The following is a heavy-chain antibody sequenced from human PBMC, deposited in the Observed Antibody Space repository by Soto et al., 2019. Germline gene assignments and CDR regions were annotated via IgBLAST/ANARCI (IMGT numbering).Heavy chain of an antibody. CDR2: IATGGDRI. V-gene: IGHV3-48*03. D-gene: IGHD2-21*01. CDR1: GFALDTYD. Sequence: EEQLVESGGDLVQPGGSLRLSCTSSGFALDTYDMNWVRLAPGKDLEWISHIATGGDRIYYADSVKGRFTISRDNARNSLYLQMISLRDDDTALYYCAWEHVLMFASYDACNVLGQGTVVTVSS. CDR3: AWEHVLMFASYDACNV. J-gene: IGHJ3*01.